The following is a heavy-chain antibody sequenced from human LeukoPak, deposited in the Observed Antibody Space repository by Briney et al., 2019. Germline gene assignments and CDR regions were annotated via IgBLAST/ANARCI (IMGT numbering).Heavy chain of an antibody. D-gene: IGHD3-3*01. Sequence: GSSVKVSCKASGGTFSSYAISWVRQAPGQGLEWMGGIIPIFGTANYAQKFQGRVTITADESTSTAYMELSSLRSEDTAVYYCAREGNPFWSGYQRVVCAFDIWRQGTMVTVSS. CDR1: GGTFSSYA. J-gene: IGHJ3*02. V-gene: IGHV1-69*01. CDR3: AREGNPFWSGYQRVVCAFDI. CDR2: IIPIFGTA.